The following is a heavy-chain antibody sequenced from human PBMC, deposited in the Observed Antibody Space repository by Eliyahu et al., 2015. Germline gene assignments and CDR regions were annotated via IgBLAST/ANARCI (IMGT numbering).Heavy chain of an antibody. CDR3: ARRSKQQLGFDY. Sequence: QVQLVQSGAEVKKPGASVKVSCKASGYXFTSYDINWVRQATGQGLEWMGWMNPNSGNTGYAQKFQGRVTMTRNTSISTAYMELSSLRSEDTAVYYCARRSKQQLGFDYWGQGTLVTVSS. J-gene: IGHJ4*02. CDR1: GYXFTSYD. V-gene: IGHV1-8*01. D-gene: IGHD6-13*01. CDR2: MNPNSGNT.